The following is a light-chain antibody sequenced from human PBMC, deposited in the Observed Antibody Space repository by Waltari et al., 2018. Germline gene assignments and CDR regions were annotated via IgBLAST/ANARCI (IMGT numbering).Light chain of an antibody. CDR1: QTVTTK. Sequence: ETVMTQSPATLSVSPGERATLSCRASQTVTTKLAWYQQKPGQAPRLLIYGASTRATGIPARFSGSGSGTEFTLTISSLQYEDFAVYYCQQYNNWPPWTFGQGTKVEIK. J-gene: IGKJ1*01. V-gene: IGKV3-15*01. CDR2: GAS. CDR3: QQYNNWPPWT.